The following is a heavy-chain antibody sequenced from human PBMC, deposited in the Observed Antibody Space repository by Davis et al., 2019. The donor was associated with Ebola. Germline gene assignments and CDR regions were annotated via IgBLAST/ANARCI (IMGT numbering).Heavy chain of an antibody. CDR1: GGSISTYY. D-gene: IGHD3-3*01. Sequence: MPSETLSLTCTVSGGSISTYYWSWIRQPPGKGLEWIGYIYYSGSTNYNPSLKSRVTISVDTSKNQFSLKLSSVTAADTAVYYCARARGISTWFDPWGQGTLVTVSS. V-gene: IGHV4-59*12. CDR2: IYYSGST. CDR3: ARARGISTWFDP. J-gene: IGHJ5*02.